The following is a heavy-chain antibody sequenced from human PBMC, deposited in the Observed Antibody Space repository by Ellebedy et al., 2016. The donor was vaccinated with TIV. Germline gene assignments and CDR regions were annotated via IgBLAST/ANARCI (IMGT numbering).Heavy chain of an antibody. Sequence: GESLKISCEASGFSFRSYWMSWVRQAPGKGLEWVANIYQDGSDEYYVDSVKGRFTISRDNDNKALFLQMHSLRVDDTAVYYCARRGSYGDYAVHVNSWFDSWGQGTPVTVAP. CDR3: ARRGSYGDYAVHVNSWFDS. D-gene: IGHD4-17*01. CDR2: IYQDGSDE. CDR1: GFSFRSYW. J-gene: IGHJ5*01. V-gene: IGHV3-7*01.